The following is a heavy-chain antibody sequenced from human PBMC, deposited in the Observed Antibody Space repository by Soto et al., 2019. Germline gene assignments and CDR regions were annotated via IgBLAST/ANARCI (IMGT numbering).Heavy chain of an antibody. CDR1: GDSISSRSYY. J-gene: IGHJ4*02. D-gene: IGHD2-21*02. Sequence: LSLTCTVTGDSISSRSYYWGWIRQPPGKGLEWIGSSYYGGSTYNNPSLRSGVSMSIDPAKDQFSLKLKSVTAADTALYFCARQRTSVVTQAYCDVWGRGSLVTVSS. V-gene: IGHV4-39*01. CDR2: SYYGGST. CDR3: ARQRTSVVTQAYCDV.